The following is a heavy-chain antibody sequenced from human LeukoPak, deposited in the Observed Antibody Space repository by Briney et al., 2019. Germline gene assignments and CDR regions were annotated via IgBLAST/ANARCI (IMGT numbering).Heavy chain of an antibody. D-gene: IGHD5-24*01. CDR3: ARDTGRWLPITEDY. Sequence: ASVKVSCKTSGYTFTSYDINWVRQATGQGLEWMGWMNPYSGNAGYAQKFQGRVTMTRNTSISTAYMELRSLRSDDTAVYYCARDTGRWLPITEDYWGQGTLVTVSS. J-gene: IGHJ4*02. CDR1: GYTFTSYD. V-gene: IGHV1-8*02. CDR2: MNPYSGNA.